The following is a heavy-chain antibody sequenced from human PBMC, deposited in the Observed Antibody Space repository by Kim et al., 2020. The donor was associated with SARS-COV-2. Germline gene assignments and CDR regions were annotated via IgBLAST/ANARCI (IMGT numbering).Heavy chain of an antibody. J-gene: IGHJ4*02. CDR1: GFTFSSYG. D-gene: IGHD3-22*01. V-gene: IGHV3-30*18. Sequence: GGSLRLSCAASGFTFSSYGMHWVRQAPGKGLEWVAVISYDGSNKYYADSVKGRFTISRDNSKNTLYLQMNSLRAEDTAVYYCAKDSPTYYDSPGPSSIDYWGQGTLVTVSS. CDR2: ISYDGSNK. CDR3: AKDSPTYYDSPGPSSIDY.